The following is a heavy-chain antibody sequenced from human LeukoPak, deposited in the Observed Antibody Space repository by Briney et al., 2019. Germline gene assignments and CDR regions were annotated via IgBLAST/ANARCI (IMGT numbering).Heavy chain of an antibody. V-gene: IGHV4-39*01. CDR3: ASLNDYGDYG. Sequence: SETLSLTCTVSGGSISSSSYYWGWIRQPPGKGLEWIGSIYYSGSTYYNPSLKSRVTISVDTSKNQFSLKLRSVTAADTAVYYCASLNDYGDYGWGQGTLVTVSS. J-gene: IGHJ4*02. CDR1: GGSISSSSYY. CDR2: IYYSGST. D-gene: IGHD4-17*01.